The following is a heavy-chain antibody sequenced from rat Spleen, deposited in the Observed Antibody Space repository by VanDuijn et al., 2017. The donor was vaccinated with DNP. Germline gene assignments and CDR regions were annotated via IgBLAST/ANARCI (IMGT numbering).Heavy chain of an antibody. CDR1: GFTFSDYY. V-gene: IGHV5-7*01. J-gene: IGHJ2*01. CDR3: ARLGGD. CDR2: IIYDGSRT. D-gene: IGHD5-1*01. Sequence: EVQLVESGGGLVQPGRSLKLSCAVSGFTFSDYYMAWVRQTPETGLEWVANIIYDGSRTHYRDSVKGRFTISRDNAESTLYLQMNSLRSEDTATYYCARLGGDWGQGVMVTVSS.